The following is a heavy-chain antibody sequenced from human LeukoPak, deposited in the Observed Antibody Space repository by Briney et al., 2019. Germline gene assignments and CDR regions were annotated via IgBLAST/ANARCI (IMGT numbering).Heavy chain of an antibody. CDR3: VRDMFGGRDY. V-gene: IGHV3-74*01. CDR2: IDEFGSVT. D-gene: IGHD3-10*02. J-gene: IGHJ4*02. Sequence: GGSLRLSCAASGFTFSSYWMHWVRQVPGKGLAWVSRIDEFGSVTNSADSVQGRFSISRDNAKNALYLQMNSLGAEDTAVYYCVRDMFGGRDYWGQGTLVTVSS. CDR1: GFTFSSYW.